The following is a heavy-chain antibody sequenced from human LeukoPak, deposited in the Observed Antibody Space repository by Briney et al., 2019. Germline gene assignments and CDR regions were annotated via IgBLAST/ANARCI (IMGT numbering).Heavy chain of an antibody. CDR1: GGSFSGYY. D-gene: IGHD6-19*01. J-gene: IGHJ6*03. Sequence: KSSETLSLTCAVYGGSFSGYYWSWIRQPPGKGLEWIGEINHSGSTNYNPSLKSRVTISVDTSKNQFSLKLSSVTAADTAVYYCARGEAGASRYYYYYMDVWGKGTTVTVSS. CDR3: ARGEAGASRYYYYYMDV. V-gene: IGHV4-34*01. CDR2: INHSGST.